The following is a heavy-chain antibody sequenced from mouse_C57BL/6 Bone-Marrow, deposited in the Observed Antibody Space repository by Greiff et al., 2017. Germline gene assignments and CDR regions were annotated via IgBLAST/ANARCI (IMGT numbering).Heavy chain of an antibody. CDR1: GFNIKDDY. D-gene: IGHD2-3*01. V-gene: IGHV14-4*01. CDR3: TTDGYYGYYYAMDY. J-gene: IGHJ4*01. CDR2: IDPENGDT. Sequence: EVQGVESGAELVRPGASVKLSCTASGFNIKDDYMHWVKQRPEQGLEWIGWIDPENGDTEYASKFQGKATITADTSSNTAYLQLSSLTSEDTAVYYCTTDGYYGYYYAMDYWGQGTSVTVSS.